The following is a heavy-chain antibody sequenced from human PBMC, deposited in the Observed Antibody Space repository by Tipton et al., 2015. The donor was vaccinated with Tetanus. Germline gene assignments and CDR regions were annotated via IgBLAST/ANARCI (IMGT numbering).Heavy chain of an antibody. D-gene: IGHD6-25*01. Sequence: QSGPEVKKPGASVKVSCKTSGYSFTRYGISWVRQAPGQGLEWMGWISPYNGKTNYAQKLQGRVTMTTDTSASTAYMDLRRLRSDDTAVYYCARVQEQRIYYYGMDVWGQGTTVTVSS. CDR3: ARVQEQRIYYYGMDV. J-gene: IGHJ6*02. V-gene: IGHV1-18*01. CDR2: ISPYNGKT. CDR1: GYSFTRYG.